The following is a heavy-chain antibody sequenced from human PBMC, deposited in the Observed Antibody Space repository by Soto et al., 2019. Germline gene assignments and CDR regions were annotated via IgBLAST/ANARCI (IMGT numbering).Heavy chain of an antibody. CDR1: GFTFSSYS. CDR2: ISSSSSYI. CDR3: ARTRRDGYNSNAMDY. J-gene: IGHJ4*02. V-gene: IGHV3-21*01. D-gene: IGHD5-12*01. Sequence: EVQLVESGGGLVKPGGSLRLSCAASGFTFSSYSMNWVRQAPGKGLEWVSSISSSSSYIYYEDSVKGRFTISRDNAKNSLYLQRNSVRAEDTAVYYCARTRRDGYNSNAMDYWGQGTLVTVSS.